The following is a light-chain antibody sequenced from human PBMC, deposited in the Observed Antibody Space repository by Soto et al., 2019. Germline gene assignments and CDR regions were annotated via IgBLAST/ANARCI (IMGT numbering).Light chain of an antibody. V-gene: IGKV1-39*01. CDR3: QQYNNYPRT. CDR1: QSISSY. CDR2: AAS. J-gene: IGKJ1*01. Sequence: DIQMTQSPSPLSACVGDRVTITCRASQSISSYLNWYQQKPGKAPKLLIFAASTLQSGVPSRFSGSGSGTEFTLTISNLQPDDFATYFCQQYNNYPRTFGQGTKVDNK.